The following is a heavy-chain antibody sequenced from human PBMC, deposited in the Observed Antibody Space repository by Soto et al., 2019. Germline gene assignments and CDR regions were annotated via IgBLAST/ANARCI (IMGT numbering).Heavy chain of an antibody. Sequence: SVKVSCKASGDTFSTYTITWMRQAPGQGLEWMGGIIPRSATSNYAQKFQGRVTITADESTSTAYMELSSLRSEDTAVYYCARGKYYYDSSGWYFDYWGQGTLVTVSS. D-gene: IGHD3-22*01. CDR2: IIPRSATS. CDR1: GDTFSTYT. J-gene: IGHJ4*02. V-gene: IGHV1-69*13. CDR3: ARGKYYYDSSGWYFDY.